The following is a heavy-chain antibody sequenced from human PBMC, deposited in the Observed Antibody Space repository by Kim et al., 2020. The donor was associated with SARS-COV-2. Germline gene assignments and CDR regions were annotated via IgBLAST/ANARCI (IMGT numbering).Heavy chain of an antibody. CDR2: ISSSSSYT. V-gene: IGHV3-11*06. D-gene: IGHD5-12*01. CDR3: ARVRRDVATWENWFDP. CDR1: GFTFSDYY. Sequence: GGSLRLSCAASGFTFSDYYMSWIRQAPGKGLEWVSYISSSSSYTNYADSVKGRFTISRDNAKNSLYLQMNSLRAEDTAVYYCARVRRDVATWENWFDPWGQGTLVTVSS. J-gene: IGHJ5*02.